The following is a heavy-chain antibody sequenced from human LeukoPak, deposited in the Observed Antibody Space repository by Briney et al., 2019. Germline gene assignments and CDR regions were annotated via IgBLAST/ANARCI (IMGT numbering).Heavy chain of an antibody. D-gene: IGHD2-15*01. CDR2: INHSGST. Sequence: SETLSLTCAVYGGSFSGYYWSWIRQPPGKGLEWIGEINHSGSTNHNPPLKSRVTISVDTSKNQFSLKLSSVTAADTAVYYCARGIRLRGWYHNWFDPWGQGTLVTVSS. J-gene: IGHJ5*02. CDR1: GGSFSGYY. V-gene: IGHV4-34*01. CDR3: ARGIRLRGWYHNWFDP.